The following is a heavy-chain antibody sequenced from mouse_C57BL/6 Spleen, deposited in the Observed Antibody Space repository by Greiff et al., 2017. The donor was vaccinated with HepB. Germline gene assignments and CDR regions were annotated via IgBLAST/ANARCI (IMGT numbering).Heavy chain of an antibody. J-gene: IGHJ1*03. CDR2: IYPSDSET. V-gene: IGHV1-61*01. Sequence: VQLQQPGAELVRPGSSVKLSCKASGYTFTSYWMDWVKQRPGQGLEWIGNIYPSDSETHYNQKFKDKATLTVDKSSSTAYMQLSSLTSEDSAVYYCANDGYYGYFDVWGTGTTVTVSS. D-gene: IGHD2-3*01. CDR3: ANDGYYGYFDV. CDR1: GYTFTSYW.